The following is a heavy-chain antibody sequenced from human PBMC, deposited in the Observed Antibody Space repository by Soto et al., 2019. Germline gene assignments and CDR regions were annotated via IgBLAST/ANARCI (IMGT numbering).Heavy chain of an antibody. CDR1: GGSISSGNW. CDR3: ASLGTTVTAFDY. CDR2: IYHSGST. Sequence: SETLSLTCAVSGGSISSGNWWSWVRQPPGKGLEWIGEIYHSGSTNYNTSLKSPVTISVDKSKNHFSLRLTSVTAADTAVYYCASLGTTVTAFDYWRQGPLVPVSS. V-gene: IGHV4-4*02. J-gene: IGHJ4*02. D-gene: IGHD4-4*01.